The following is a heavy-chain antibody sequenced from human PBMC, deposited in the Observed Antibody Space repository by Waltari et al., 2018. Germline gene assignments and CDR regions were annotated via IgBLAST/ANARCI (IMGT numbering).Heavy chain of an antibody. Sequence: QVQLQESGPGLVKPSQTLSLTCTVSGGSISSVSYYWTWIRQPAGKGLECIGRVYTSGSTTYNPSLNSRVTISVDTSKNQFSLRLNSVTAADTAVYYCARGYCSTTSCLNWFDPWGQGTLVTVSS. D-gene: IGHD2-2*01. V-gene: IGHV4-61*02. CDR3: ARGYCSTTSCLNWFDP. J-gene: IGHJ5*02. CDR1: GGSISSVSYY. CDR2: VYTSGST.